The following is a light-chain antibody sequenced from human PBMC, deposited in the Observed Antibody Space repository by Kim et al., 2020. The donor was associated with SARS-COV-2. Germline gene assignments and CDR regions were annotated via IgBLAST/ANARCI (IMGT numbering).Light chain of an antibody. CDR1: QSISSW. V-gene: IGKV1-5*03. CDR2: KAS. CDR3: QQYNSYPYT. Sequence: DIQMTQSPSTLSASVGDRVTITCRASQSISSWLAWYQQKPGKAPKLLIYKASSLESGVPSRFSGSGSGAEFTLTISSLQPDDFATYYCQQYNSYPYTFGQGTKLEI. J-gene: IGKJ2*01.